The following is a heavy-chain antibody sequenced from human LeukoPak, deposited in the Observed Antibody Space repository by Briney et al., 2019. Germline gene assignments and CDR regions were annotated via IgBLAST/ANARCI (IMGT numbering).Heavy chain of an antibody. Sequence: PWASVKVSCKASGYTFTSYYMHWVRQAPGQGLEWMGIINPSGGSTSYAQKFQGRVTMTEDTSTDTAYMELSSLRSEDTAVYYCAVTPPPKFDSFDYWGQGTLVTVSS. CDR3: AVTPPPKFDSFDY. D-gene: IGHD2-21*02. V-gene: IGHV1-46*01. CDR1: GYTFTSYY. J-gene: IGHJ4*02. CDR2: INPSGGST.